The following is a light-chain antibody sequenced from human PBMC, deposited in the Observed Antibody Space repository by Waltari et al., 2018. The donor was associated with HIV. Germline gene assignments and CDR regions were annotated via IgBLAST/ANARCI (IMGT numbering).Light chain of an antibody. J-gene: IGLJ1*01. CDR2: CNS. CDR3: QSYDSSLSGSRV. Sequence: QSVLTQPPSVSGAPGQRVTISCTGSSSNIGAGYDVHWYQQLPGTAPKLLIYCNSNRPSGVPDRFSGSKSGPSASLAITGLQAEDEADYYCQSYDSSLSGSRVFGTGTKVTVL. V-gene: IGLV1-40*01. CDR1: SSNIGAGYD.